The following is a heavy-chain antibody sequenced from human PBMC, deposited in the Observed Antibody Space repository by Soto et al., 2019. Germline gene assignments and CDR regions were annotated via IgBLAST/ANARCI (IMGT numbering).Heavy chain of an antibody. J-gene: IGHJ4*02. Sequence: QVQLVESGGGVVQPGRSLRLSCAASGFTFSSYGMHWVRQAPGKGLEWVAVIWYDGSNKYYADSVKGRFTISRDNSKNTLYLQMNSLRAEDTAVYYCARGNSGYDLFDYWGQGTLVTVSS. V-gene: IGHV3-33*01. D-gene: IGHD5-12*01. CDR1: GFTFSSYG. CDR2: IWYDGSNK. CDR3: ARGNSGYDLFDY.